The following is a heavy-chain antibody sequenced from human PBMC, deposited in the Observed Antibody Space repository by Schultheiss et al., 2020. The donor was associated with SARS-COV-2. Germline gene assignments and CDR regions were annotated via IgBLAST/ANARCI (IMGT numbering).Heavy chain of an antibody. CDR1: GYTFTSYG. CDR3: ARGEVNSYGSVY. D-gene: IGHD5-18*01. CDR2: ISAYNGNT. J-gene: IGHJ4*02. V-gene: IGHV1-18*01. Sequence: ASVISCKASGYTFTSYGISWVRQAPGQGLEWMGWISAYNGNTNYAQKLQGRVTMTTDTSTSTAYMELRSLRSDDTAVYYCARGEVNSYGSVYWGQGTLVTVSS.